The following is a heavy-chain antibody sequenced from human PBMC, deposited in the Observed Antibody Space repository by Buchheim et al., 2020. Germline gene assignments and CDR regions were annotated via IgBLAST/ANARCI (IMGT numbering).Heavy chain of an antibody. D-gene: IGHD3-22*01. CDR1: GFTFSSYG. CDR2: ISYDGSNA. CDR3: AKTNYYESSGYIDY. V-gene: IGHV3-30*18. J-gene: IGHJ4*02. Sequence: QVQLVESGGGVVQPGRSLRLSCAASGFTFSSYGMHWVRQAPGKGLEWVAVISYDGSNAYYADSVKGRFTISRDISKHTPYLQMNSLRAEDTAVFYCAKTNYYESSGYIDYWGQGTL.